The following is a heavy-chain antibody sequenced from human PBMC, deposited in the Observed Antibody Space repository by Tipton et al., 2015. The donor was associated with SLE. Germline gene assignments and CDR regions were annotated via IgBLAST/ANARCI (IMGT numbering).Heavy chain of an antibody. Sequence: TLSLTCAVYGGSFSGCYWSWIRQPPGKGLEWIGEINHSGSTNYNPSLKSRVTISVDTSKNQFPLKLNSVTAADTAVYYCVRSPGTARAEYFHHWGQGTLVTVSS. V-gene: IGHV4-34*01. CDR2: INHSGST. CDR3: VRSPGTARAEYFHH. J-gene: IGHJ1*01. D-gene: IGHD1-14*01. CDR1: GGSFSGCY.